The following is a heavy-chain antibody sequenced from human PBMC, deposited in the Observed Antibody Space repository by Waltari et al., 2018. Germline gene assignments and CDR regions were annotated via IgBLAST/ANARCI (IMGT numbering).Heavy chain of an antibody. CDR3: ARGITGTTGDYFDY. D-gene: IGHD1-7*01. Sequence: HVQVVQSGAEVKRPGASLKVSCKASGYTFTGYYMHWVRQAPGQGLAWMGWINPNRGGTNYAQKFQGRVTMTRDTSISTAYMELSRLRSDDTAVYYCARGITGTTGDYFDYWGQGTLVTVSS. V-gene: IGHV1-2*02. CDR1: GYTFTGYY. CDR2: INPNRGGT. J-gene: IGHJ4*02.